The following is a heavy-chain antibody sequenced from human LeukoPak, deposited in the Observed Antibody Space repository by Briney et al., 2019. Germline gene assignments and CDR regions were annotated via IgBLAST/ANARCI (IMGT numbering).Heavy chain of an antibody. V-gene: IGHV3-21*01. Sequence: PGGSLRLSCAASGFTFSSYNMNWVRQAPGKGLEWVSSISTRGSYIYYADSLKGRFTISRDNAKNSLYLRMNSLRAEDTAVYYCARAEVLLWFGESPGAEYFQHWGQGTLVTVSS. CDR2: ISTRGSYI. CDR3: ARAEVLLWFGESPGAEYFQH. CDR1: GFTFSSYN. D-gene: IGHD3-10*01. J-gene: IGHJ1*01.